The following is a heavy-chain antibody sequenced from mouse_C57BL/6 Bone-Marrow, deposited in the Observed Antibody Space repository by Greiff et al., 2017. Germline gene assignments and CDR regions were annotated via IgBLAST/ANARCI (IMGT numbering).Heavy chain of an antibody. V-gene: IGHV1-7*01. J-gene: IGHJ3*01. Sequence: QVQLQQPGTELVKPGASVKLSCKASGYTFTSYWMHWVKQRPGQGLEWIGYINPSSGYTKYNQKFKDKATLTADKSSSTAYMQLSSLTYEDSAVYYCARGLRLLFAYWGQGTLVTVSA. CDR2: INPSSGYT. D-gene: IGHD3-2*02. CDR1: GYTFTSYW. CDR3: ARGLRLLFAY.